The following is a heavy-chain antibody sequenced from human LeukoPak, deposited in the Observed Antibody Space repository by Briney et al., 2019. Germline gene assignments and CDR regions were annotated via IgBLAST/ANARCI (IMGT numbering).Heavy chain of an antibody. J-gene: IGHJ4*02. CDR2: IIPIFGTA. Sequence: AASVKVSCKASGGTFSSYAISWVRQAPGQGLEWMGGIIPIFGTANYAQKFQGRVTITADESTSTAYMELSSLRSEDTAVYYCARGRRLGYCSSTSCYTNFDYWGQGTLVTVSS. V-gene: IGHV1-69*13. CDR3: ARGRRLGYCSSTSCYTNFDY. CDR1: GGTFSSYA. D-gene: IGHD2-2*01.